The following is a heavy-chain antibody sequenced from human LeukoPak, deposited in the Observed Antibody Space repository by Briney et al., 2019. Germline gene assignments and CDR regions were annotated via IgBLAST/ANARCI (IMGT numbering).Heavy chain of an antibody. D-gene: IGHD5-18*01. CDR2: INHSGST. CDR1: GGSFSGYY. J-gene: IGHJ4*02. V-gene: IGHV4-34*01. CDR3: ARRGIQLWFY. Sequence: SETLPLTCAVYGGSFSGYYWSWIRQPPGKGLEWIGEINHSGSTNYNPSLKSRVTISVDTSKNQFSLKLSSVTAADTAVYYCARRGIQLWFYWGQGTLVTVSS.